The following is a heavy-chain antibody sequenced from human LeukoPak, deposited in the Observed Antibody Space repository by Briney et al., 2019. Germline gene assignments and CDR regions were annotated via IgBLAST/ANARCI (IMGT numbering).Heavy chain of an antibody. CDR2: IIPILGIA. J-gene: IGHJ4*02. CDR3: ARDPPYYDSSGYYDY. CDR1: GGTFSSYA. D-gene: IGHD3-22*01. V-gene: IGHV1-69*04. Sequence: GASVKVSCKASGGTFSSYAISWVRQAPGQGLEWMGRIIPILGIANYAQKFQGRVTITADKSTSTAYMELSSLRSEDTAVYYCARDPPYYDSSGYYDYGGQGTLVTVSS.